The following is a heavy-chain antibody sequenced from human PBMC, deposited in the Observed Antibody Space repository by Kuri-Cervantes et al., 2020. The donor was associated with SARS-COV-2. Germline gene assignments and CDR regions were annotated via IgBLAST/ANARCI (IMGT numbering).Heavy chain of an antibody. CDR3: TTLIDY. CDR1: GFTFSSYW. CDR2: IKQDGSEK. V-gene: IGHV3-7*03. J-gene: IGHJ4*02. Sequence: LSLTCAASGFTFSSYWMSWVRQAPGKGLEWVANIKQDGSEKYYVDSVKGRFTISRDNAKNSLYLQMNSLKTEDTAVYYCTTLIDYWGQGALVTVSS.